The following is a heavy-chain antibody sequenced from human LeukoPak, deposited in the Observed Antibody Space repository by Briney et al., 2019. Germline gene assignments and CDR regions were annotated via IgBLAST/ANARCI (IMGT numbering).Heavy chain of an antibody. J-gene: IGHJ4*02. CDR2: INPNSGGT. CDR3: ARYDFWSGSRPFDY. D-gene: IGHD3-3*01. Sequence: ASVKVSCKASGYTFTCYYMHWVRQAPGQGLEWMGRINPNSGGTNYAQKLQGRVTMTTDTSTSTAYMELRSLRSDDTAVYYCARYDFWSGSRPFDYWGQGTLVTVSS. V-gene: IGHV1-2*06. CDR1: GYTFTCYY.